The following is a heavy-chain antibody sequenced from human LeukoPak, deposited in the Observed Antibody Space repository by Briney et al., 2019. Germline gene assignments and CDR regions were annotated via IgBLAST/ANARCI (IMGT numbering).Heavy chain of an antibody. CDR1: GFTFSSYS. Sequence: GGSLRLSCAASGFTFSSYSMNWVRQAPGKGLEWVSSISSSSSYIYYADSVKGRFTISRDDAKNSLYLQMNSLRAEDTAVYYCAREGYYGSGSYYRPSDAFDIWGQGTMVTVSS. V-gene: IGHV3-21*01. CDR3: AREGYYGSGSYYRPSDAFDI. CDR2: ISSSSSYI. D-gene: IGHD3-10*01. J-gene: IGHJ3*02.